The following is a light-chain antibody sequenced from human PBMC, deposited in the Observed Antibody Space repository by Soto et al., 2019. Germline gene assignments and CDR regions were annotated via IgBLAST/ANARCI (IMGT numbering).Light chain of an antibody. CDR3: QKYSSYPLT. V-gene: IGKV1-5*03. CDR1: QGTGDW. Sequence: DIQMSQSPSTLSASVGGRVTITCRASQGTGDWLAWYQQKPGKAPKLLIYKTSTLEGGVPSRFSGSGSETEFTLTISSLQPDDFETYYCQKYSSYPLTFGGGTKV. J-gene: IGKJ4*01. CDR2: KTS.